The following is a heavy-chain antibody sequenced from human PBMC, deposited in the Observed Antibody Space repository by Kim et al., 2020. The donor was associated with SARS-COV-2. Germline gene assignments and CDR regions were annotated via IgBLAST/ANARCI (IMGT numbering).Heavy chain of an antibody. CDR3: ARDRSYSLDY. V-gene: IGHV3-7*01. D-gene: IGHD1-26*01. J-gene: IGHJ4*02. Sequence: GGSLRLFCAASGFTFSSNWMSWVRQAPGKGLEWVAKIKEDGSERYYVSSVEGRFTISRDNAKNSLYLQMNSLRAEDTGVYYCARDRSYSLDYWGQGTLVTVSS. CDR1: GFTFSSNW. CDR2: IKEDGSER.